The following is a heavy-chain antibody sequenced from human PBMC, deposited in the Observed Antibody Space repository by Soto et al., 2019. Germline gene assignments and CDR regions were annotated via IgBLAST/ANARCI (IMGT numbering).Heavy chain of an antibody. J-gene: IGHJ6*02. CDR1: GYTFSRCW. CDR2: VNNDGSGT. CDR3: GRGGYEHAMDX. Sequence: GGSLRLSCAAYGYTFSRCWIHWVRQAPGKGLVWVWRVNNDGSGTAYAYSVEGRSTISRDNAKNTVYLQLNSLRAEDTAVYYCGRGGYEHAMDXWGQGTTVTVS. V-gene: IGHV3-74*01. D-gene: IGHD2-15*01.